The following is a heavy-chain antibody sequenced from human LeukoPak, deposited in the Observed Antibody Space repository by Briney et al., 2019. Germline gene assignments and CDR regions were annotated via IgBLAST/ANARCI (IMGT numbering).Heavy chain of an antibody. Sequence: SETLSLTCAVYGGSFSGYYWSWIRQPPGKGLEWIGEINHSGSTNYNPSLKSRVTISVDTSKNQFSLKLSSVTAADTAVYYCARGPLDYDILTGYSDWGQGTLVTVSS. V-gene: IGHV4-34*01. CDR3: ARGPLDYDILTGYSD. D-gene: IGHD3-9*01. CDR2: INHSGST. CDR1: GGSFSGYY. J-gene: IGHJ4*02.